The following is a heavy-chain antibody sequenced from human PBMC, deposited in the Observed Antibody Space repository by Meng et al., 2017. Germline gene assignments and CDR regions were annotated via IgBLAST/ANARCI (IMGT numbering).Heavy chain of an antibody. J-gene: IGHJ4*02. Sequence: LVRSGASVKKNGASVKVSCDTYGYTRSSDGFAWVRKTPEQGLEWLGWINVYSGITNYAQKFQGRVTMTTDTSTRTGYMELTSLTSADTATYYCATRGNPYLNCWGQGTLVTVSS. CDR2: INVYSGIT. V-gene: IGHV1-18*01. CDR1: GYTRSSDG. CDR3: ATRGNPYLNC.